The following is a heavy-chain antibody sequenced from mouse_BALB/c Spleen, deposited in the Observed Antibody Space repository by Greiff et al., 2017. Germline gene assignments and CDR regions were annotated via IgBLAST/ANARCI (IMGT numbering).Heavy chain of an antibody. D-gene: IGHD2-10*02. V-gene: IGHV3-2*02. CDR3: ALLARGAMDY. CDR2: ISYSGST. Sequence: EVKLQESGPGLVKPSQSLSLTCTVTGYSITSDYAWNWIRQFPGNKLEWMGYISYSGSTSYNPSLKSRISITRYTSQNQFFLQLNSVTTEDTATYYCALLARGAMDYWGQGTSVTVSS. J-gene: IGHJ4*01. CDR1: GYSITSDYA.